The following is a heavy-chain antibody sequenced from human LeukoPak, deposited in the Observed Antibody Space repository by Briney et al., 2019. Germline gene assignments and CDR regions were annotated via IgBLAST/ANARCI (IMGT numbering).Heavy chain of an antibody. Sequence: GASVKVSCKASGYTFTSYYMHWVRQAPGQGLEWMGIINPSGGSTSYAQKFQGRVTMTRDTSISTAYMELSRLRSDDTAVYYCARPELAVTDAFDIWGQGTMVTVSS. CDR3: ARPELAVTDAFDI. V-gene: IGHV1-46*01. D-gene: IGHD1-26*01. CDR1: GYTFTSYY. CDR2: INPSGGST. J-gene: IGHJ3*02.